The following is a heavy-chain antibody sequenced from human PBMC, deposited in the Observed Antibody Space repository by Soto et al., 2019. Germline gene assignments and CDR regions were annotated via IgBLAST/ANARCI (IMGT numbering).Heavy chain of an antibody. Sequence: QVQLQQWGAGLLKPSETLSLTCAVYGGSFSGYYWSWIRQPPGKGLEWIGEINHSGSTNYNPSLKSRVTISVDTSKNQFSLKLSSVTAADTAVYYCAREGTTVTGYYYYYMDVWGKGTTVTVSS. V-gene: IGHV4-34*01. CDR2: INHSGST. J-gene: IGHJ6*03. CDR3: AREGTTVTGYYYYYMDV. CDR1: GGSFSGYY. D-gene: IGHD4-17*01.